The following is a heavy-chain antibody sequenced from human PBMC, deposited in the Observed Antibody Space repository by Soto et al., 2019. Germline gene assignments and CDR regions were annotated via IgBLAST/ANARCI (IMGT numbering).Heavy chain of an antibody. CDR1: GYTFTSYG. CDR2: ISAYNGNT. V-gene: IGHV1-18*01. Sequence: ASVKVSCKASGYTFTSYGISWVRQAPGQGLEWMGWISAYNGNTNYAQKLQGRVTMTTDTSTSTAYMELRSLRSDDTAVYYCARDRPVTAMACPPHNILDYRGQGTLV. CDR3: ARDRPVTAMACPPHNILDY. J-gene: IGHJ4*02. D-gene: IGHD5-18*01.